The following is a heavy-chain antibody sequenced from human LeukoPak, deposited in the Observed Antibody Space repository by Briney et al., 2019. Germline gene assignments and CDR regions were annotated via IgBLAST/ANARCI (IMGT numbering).Heavy chain of an antibody. CDR1: GFTFSSYA. CDR3: AKASSYSSSSYIGY. CDR2: ISGSGGST. J-gene: IGHJ4*02. V-gene: IGHV3-23*01. Sequence: SGGSLRLPCAASGFTFSSYAMSWVRQAPGKGLEWVSGISGSGGSTYYADSVKGRFTISRDNSKNTLYLQMNSLRAEDTALYYCAKASSYSSSSYIGYWGQGTLVTVSS. D-gene: IGHD6-6*01.